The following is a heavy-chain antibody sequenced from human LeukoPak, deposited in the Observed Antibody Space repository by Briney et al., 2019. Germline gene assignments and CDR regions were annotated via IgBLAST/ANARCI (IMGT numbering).Heavy chain of an antibody. V-gene: IGHV1-8*01. CDR3: ARVQSSTINCFDP. Sequence: ASVKVSCKASGYTFTSYDINWVRQATGQGLEWMGWMNPNSGNTGCAQKFQGRVTMTRNTSISTAYMELSSLRSEDTAVYYCARVQSSTINCFDPWGQGTLVTVSS. J-gene: IGHJ5*02. D-gene: IGHD6-13*01. CDR1: GYTFTSYD. CDR2: MNPNSGNT.